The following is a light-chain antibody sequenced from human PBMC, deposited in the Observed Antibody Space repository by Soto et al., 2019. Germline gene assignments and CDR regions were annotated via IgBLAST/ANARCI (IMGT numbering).Light chain of an antibody. CDR3: LQYYTTPYT. J-gene: IGKJ2*01. CDR2: WAS. CDR1: QSVLYSSNSKSS. Sequence: DIVMTQSPDSLAVSLGERATINCNSSQSVLYSSNSKSSLAWYQQKPGQPPNLLIYWASSRESGVPDRFSGSESGTDFTLTISSLQAEDVAVYFCLQYYTTPYTFGQGTKVEIK. V-gene: IGKV4-1*01.